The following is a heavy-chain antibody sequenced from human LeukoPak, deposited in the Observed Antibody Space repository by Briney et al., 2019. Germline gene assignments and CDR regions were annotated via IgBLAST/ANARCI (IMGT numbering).Heavy chain of an antibody. D-gene: IGHD6-13*01. J-gene: IGHJ3*02. Sequence: PSETLSLTCTVSGYSISSGYYWGWIRQPPGKGLEWIGSIYHSGSTYYNPSLKSRVTISVDTSKNQFSLKLSSVTAADTAVYYCARDLGRYSSSWYYAFDIWGQGTMVTVSS. CDR3: ARDLGRYSSSWYYAFDI. CDR2: IYHSGST. CDR1: GYSISSGYY. V-gene: IGHV4-38-2*02.